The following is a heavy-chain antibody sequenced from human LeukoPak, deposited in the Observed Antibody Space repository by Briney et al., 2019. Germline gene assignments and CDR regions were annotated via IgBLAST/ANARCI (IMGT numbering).Heavy chain of an antibody. D-gene: IGHD3-10*01. CDR3: TTLSLLAYYYGSGSYYNGVDY. Sequence: GGSLRLSCAASGFTLSNAWMSWVRQAPGKGLEWVGRIKSKTDGGTTDYAAPVKGRFTISRDDSKNTMYLQMNSLKTEDTAVYYCTTLSLLAYYYGSGSYYNGVDYWGQGTLVTVSS. CDR1: GFTLSNAW. CDR2: IKSKTDGGTT. V-gene: IGHV3-15*01. J-gene: IGHJ4*02.